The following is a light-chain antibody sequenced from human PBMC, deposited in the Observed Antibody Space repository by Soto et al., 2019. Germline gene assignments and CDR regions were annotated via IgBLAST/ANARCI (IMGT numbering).Light chain of an antibody. CDR3: QQYGSSLFT. V-gene: IGKV3-20*01. J-gene: IGKJ3*01. CDR2: GAS. Sequence: EIVLTQSPGTLSLSPGEGATLSCRASQSVSSSYIAWYQQKPGQAPRLLIYGASSRATGIPDRFSGSGSGTDFTLTISRLEPEDFAVYYCQQYGSSLFTFGPGTKVDIK. CDR1: QSVSSSY.